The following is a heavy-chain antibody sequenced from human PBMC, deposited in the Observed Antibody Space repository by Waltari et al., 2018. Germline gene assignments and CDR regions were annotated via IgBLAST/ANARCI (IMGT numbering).Heavy chain of an antibody. CDR2: INHTGST. J-gene: IGHJ4*02. V-gene: IGHV4-34*02. D-gene: IGHD3-3*01. Sequence: QVQLQQWGAGLLKPSETLSLTCAVYGGSFSGYSWSWIRQPPGKGLEWIGEINHTGSTNYNPSLKSRVTISGDTSKNQFSLKLTSMTAADTAVYYCARRDFWSGYYNYWGQGTLVTVSS. CDR3: ARRDFWSGYYNY. CDR1: GGSFSGYS.